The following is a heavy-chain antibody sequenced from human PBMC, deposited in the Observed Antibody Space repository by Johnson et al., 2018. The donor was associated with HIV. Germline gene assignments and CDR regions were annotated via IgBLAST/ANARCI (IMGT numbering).Heavy chain of an antibody. D-gene: IGHD3-10*01. CDR1: RFTFSNAW. CDR2: IKSKTDGGTT. J-gene: IGHJ3*02. Sequence: VQLVESGGGVVQPGRSLRLSCAASRFTFSNAWMSWVRQAPGKGLEWVGRIKSKTDGGTTDYAAPVKGRFTISRDDSKNTLYLQMNSLKTEDTAVYYCTTDLIRRYYGSGLRDAFDIWGQGTMVTVSS. CDR3: TTDLIRRYYGSGLRDAFDI. V-gene: IGHV3-15*01.